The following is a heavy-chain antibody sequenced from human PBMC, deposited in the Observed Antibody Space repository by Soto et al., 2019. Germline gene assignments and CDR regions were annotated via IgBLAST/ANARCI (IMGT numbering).Heavy chain of an antibody. V-gene: IGHV3-23*01. D-gene: IGHD3-10*01. CDR3: ARGFSAGKGSPPDY. Sequence: EVQLLESGGGLVQPGGSLRLSCAASGFSFIKYAMSWVRQAPGKGLEWVSGLSGSGGSTSSADSVKGRFAISRDNSRNTLYLQMNRLIDGDTAIYYWARGFSAGKGSPPDYWGQGTLVTVSS. CDR1: GFSFIKYA. J-gene: IGHJ4*02. CDR2: LSGSGGST.